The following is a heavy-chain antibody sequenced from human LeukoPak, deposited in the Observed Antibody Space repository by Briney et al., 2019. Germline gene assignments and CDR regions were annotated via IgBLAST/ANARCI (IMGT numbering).Heavy chain of an antibody. CDR1: GGSISSSSYY. CDR3: ARHALYCSGGSCTPRRWFDP. CDR2: IYYSGST. V-gene: IGHV4-39*01. D-gene: IGHD2-15*01. J-gene: IGHJ5*02. Sequence: SETLSLTCTVSGGSISSSSYYWGWIRQPPGKGLEWIGSIYYSGSTYYNPSLKSRVTISVDTSKNQFSLKLSSVTAADTAVYYCARHALYCSGGSCTPRRWFDPWGQGTLVTVSS.